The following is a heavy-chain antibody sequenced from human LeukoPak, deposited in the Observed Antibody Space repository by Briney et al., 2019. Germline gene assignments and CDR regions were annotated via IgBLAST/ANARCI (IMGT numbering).Heavy chain of an antibody. D-gene: IGHD2-15*01. CDR2: VNHSGST. CDR3: ARVRCSGGSCPYYYYYYYMDV. Sequence: GALRLSCAASGFTFSSYEMNWDRQAPGRGLEWIGEVNHSGSTNYNPSLKSRVTILIATSKTQSSLKLRFVTAADTAVYYCARVRCSGGSCPYYYYYYYMDVWGKGTTVTVSS. V-gene: IGHV4-34*01. CDR1: GFTFSSYE. J-gene: IGHJ6*03.